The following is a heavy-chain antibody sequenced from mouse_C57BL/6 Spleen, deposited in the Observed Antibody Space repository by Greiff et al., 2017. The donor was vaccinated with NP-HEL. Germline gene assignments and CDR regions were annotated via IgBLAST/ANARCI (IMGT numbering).Heavy chain of an antibody. CDR1: GYTFTSYW. V-gene: IGHV1-52*01. Sequence: QVQLQQPGAELMRPGSSVKLSCKASGYTFTSYWMHWVKQRPIQGLEWIGNIDPSDSETHYNHKFKDKATLTVDKSSSTAYMQLSSLTSEDSAVYYCASELGYAMDYWGQGTSVTVSS. D-gene: IGHD1-3*01. CDR2: IDPSDSET. J-gene: IGHJ4*01. CDR3: ASELGYAMDY.